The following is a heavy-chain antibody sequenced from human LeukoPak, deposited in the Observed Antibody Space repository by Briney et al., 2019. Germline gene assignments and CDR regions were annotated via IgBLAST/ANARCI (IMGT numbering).Heavy chain of an antibody. D-gene: IGHD4-17*01. CDR3: ARGKTPAVTTPFDY. J-gene: IGHJ4*02. CDR2: ISGSGGST. Sequence: GGSLRLSCAASGFTFSSYAMSWVRQAPEKGLEWVSAISGSGGSTYYADSVKGRFTISRDNAKNTLSLQMNSLRAEDTAVYYCARGKTPAVTTPFDYWGQGTLVTVSS. V-gene: IGHV3-23*01. CDR1: GFTFSSYA.